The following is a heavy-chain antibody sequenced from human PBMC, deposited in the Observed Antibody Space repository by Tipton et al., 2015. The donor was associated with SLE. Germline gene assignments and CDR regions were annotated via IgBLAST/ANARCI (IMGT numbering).Heavy chain of an antibody. V-gene: IGHV3-30*03. D-gene: IGHD3-3*01. CDR2: ISNDGGHI. CDR3: ARGGKVNLFGMVIGNSGAFDN. J-gene: IGHJ4*02. CDR1: GFTYSNYD. Sequence: SLRLSCLGSGFTYSNYDMHWVRQAPGKGLEWVALISNDGGHIYYADSVRGRFTISRDNSRNTLYLQLNSARAEDTAVYYCARGGKVNLFGMVIGNSGAFDNWGQGTLVTVSS.